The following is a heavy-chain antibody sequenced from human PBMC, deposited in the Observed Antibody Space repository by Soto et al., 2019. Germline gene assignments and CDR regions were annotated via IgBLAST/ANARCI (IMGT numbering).Heavy chain of an antibody. V-gene: IGHV3-23*01. J-gene: IGHJ4*02. D-gene: IGHD3-10*01. CDR2: ISDSGGST. Sequence: GGSLRLSCADSVFTFSSDAMSWVRQAPGKGLEWVSGISDSGGSTYYADSVKGRFTISRDNSKNTLYLQMNSLRAEDTAVYYCAKGTYYYGSAPYYFDYWGQGTLVTVSS. CDR1: VFTFSSDA. CDR3: AKGTYYYGSAPYYFDY.